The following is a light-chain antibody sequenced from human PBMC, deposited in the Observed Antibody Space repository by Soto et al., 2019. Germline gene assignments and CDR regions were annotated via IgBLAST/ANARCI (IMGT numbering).Light chain of an antibody. CDR3: SSYSSSTTLLV. CDR1: SSDVGGYKY. V-gene: IGLV2-14*01. CDR2: EVS. J-gene: IGLJ1*01. Sequence: QSVLTQPASVSGSPGPSITISCNGTSSDVGGYKYVSWYQQYPGKAPKLKIYEVSNRPSGVSNRFSGSKSGNTASLTISGLQAEDEADYYCSSYSSSTTLLVFGSGTKVTV.